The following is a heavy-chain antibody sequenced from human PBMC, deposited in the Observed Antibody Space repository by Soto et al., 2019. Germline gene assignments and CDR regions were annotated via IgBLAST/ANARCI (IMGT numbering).Heavy chain of an antibody. CDR3: ARGRWEVLWGDC. V-gene: IGHV1-46*01. CDR2: INPRGDGT. D-gene: IGHD1-26*01. J-gene: IGHJ4*02. Sequence: GASVKVSCKAFGYSFSIYYMHWVRQAPGQGLEWMGMINPRGDGTNYAQKFQGRVTMTRDTSTSTVYMELSSLTSEDTAVYYCARGRWEVLWGDCWGQGTLVTVSS. CDR1: GYSFSIYY.